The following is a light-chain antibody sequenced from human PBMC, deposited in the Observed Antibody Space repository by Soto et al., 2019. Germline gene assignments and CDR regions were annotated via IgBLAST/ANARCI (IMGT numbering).Light chain of an antibody. CDR3: QQRVH. V-gene: IGKV3-11*01. J-gene: IGKJ5*01. CDR1: QSVSSY. CDR2: DAS. Sequence: ILLTQAPATLALAPWEIGTLSCRASQSVSSYLAWYQQKPGQAPRLLIYDASKRATGIPDRFSGSGSGTDFTLTIGSLGPEDFAVYYCQQRVHFGQGTRLENK.